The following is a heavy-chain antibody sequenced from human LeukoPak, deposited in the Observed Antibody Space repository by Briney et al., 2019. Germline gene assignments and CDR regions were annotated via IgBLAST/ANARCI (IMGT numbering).Heavy chain of an antibody. Sequence: GGSLRLSCAASGFTFDDYAMQWVRQAPGKGLEWVSGISWNSGSIGYADSVKGRFTISRDNAKNSLYLQMNSLRPGDTALYYCAKTYSSSWHVLDYWGQGTLVTVSS. CDR3: AKTYSSSWHVLDY. CDR2: ISWNSGSI. V-gene: IGHV3-9*01. CDR1: GFTFDDYA. D-gene: IGHD6-13*01. J-gene: IGHJ4*02.